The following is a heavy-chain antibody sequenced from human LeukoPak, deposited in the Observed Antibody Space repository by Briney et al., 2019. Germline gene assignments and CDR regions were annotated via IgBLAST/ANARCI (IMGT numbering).Heavy chain of an antibody. D-gene: IGHD4-17*01. V-gene: IGHV4-4*07. CDR3: ARDTVTTFDP. J-gene: IGHJ5*02. Sequence: GSLRLSCAASGFTFSSYAMSWIRQPAGKGLEWIGRIYTSGSTNYTPSLKSRVTMSVDTSKNQFSLKLSSVTAADTAVYYCARDTVTTFDPWGQGTLVTVSS. CDR1: GFTFSSYA. CDR2: IYTSGST.